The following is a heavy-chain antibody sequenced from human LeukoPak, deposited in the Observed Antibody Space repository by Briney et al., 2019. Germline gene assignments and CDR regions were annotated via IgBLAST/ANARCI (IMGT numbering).Heavy chain of an antibody. D-gene: IGHD3-10*01. J-gene: IGHJ4*02. CDR3: AKAVGRYYYGSGSYWDS. V-gene: IGHV3-23*01. CDR1: GFTFDDYG. Sequence: GGSLRLSCAASGFTFDDYGVSWVRQAPGKGLEWVSSISGSGGDTYYGDTLKGRFTISRDNFKNTLYLQMNSLRAEDTALYYCAKAVGRYYYGSGSYWDSWGQGTLVTVSS. CDR2: ISGSGGDT.